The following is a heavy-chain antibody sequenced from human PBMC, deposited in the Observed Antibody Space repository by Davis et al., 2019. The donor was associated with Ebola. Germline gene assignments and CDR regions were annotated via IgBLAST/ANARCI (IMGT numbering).Heavy chain of an antibody. CDR3: ARGKLWFGELLTAWGRSDY. CDR1: GYTFTSYD. V-gene: IGHV1-8*01. CDR2: MNPNSGNT. Sequence: ASVKVSCNASGYTFTSYDINWVRQATGQGLEWMGWMNPNSGNTGYDQKFQGRVTMTRNTSISTAYMELSSLRSEYTAVYYCARGKLWFGELLTAWGRSDYWGQGTLVTVSS. D-gene: IGHD3-10*01. J-gene: IGHJ4*02.